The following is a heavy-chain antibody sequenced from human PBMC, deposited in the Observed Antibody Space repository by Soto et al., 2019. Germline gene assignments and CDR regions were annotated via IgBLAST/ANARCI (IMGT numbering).Heavy chain of an antibody. CDR2: IYYSGST. CDR1: GGSISSGGYY. V-gene: IGHV4-31*03. D-gene: IGHD3-10*01. J-gene: IGHJ5*02. Sequence: QVQLQESGPGLVKPSQTLSLTCTVSGGSISSGGYYWSWIRQHPGKGLEWIGYIYYSGSTYYNPSLKSRVTISVDTSKNQFSLKLSSVTAADTAVYYCARVTWFGTRLVPSARYNWFDPWGQGTLVTVSS. CDR3: ARVTWFGTRLVPSARYNWFDP.